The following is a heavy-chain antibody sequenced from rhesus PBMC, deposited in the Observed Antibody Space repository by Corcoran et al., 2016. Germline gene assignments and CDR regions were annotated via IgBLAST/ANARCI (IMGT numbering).Heavy chain of an antibody. V-gene: IGHV3-16*02. CDR2: NKNKAAGGTV. CDR1: GSTFNNYW. CDR3: TSYSSRWSSFEY. D-gene: IGHD2-15*01. J-gene: IGHJ4*01. Sequence: EVQLLETGGGLVQPGGSLKLSCAASGSTFNNYWMNWVRQAPGKGLDWVGRNKNKAAGGTVVYAESVEGRLTISRDESKNTLYLQMNSLKTEDTAVYYCTSYSSRWSSFEYWGQGALVTVSS.